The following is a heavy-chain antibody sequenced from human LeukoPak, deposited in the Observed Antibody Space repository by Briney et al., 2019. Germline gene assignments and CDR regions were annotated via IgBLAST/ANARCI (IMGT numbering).Heavy chain of an antibody. CDR1: GYTFTNYG. J-gene: IGHJ4*02. Sequence: GASVKVSCKASGYTFTNYGITWVRQAPGQGLEWMGWRSAYNGNTKYAQTLQGRVTMTTDTSTSTAYMELRSLRSEDTAIYYCTTADDSSGYYDYWGQGTLVTVSS. V-gene: IGHV1-18*01. CDR2: RSAYNGNT. D-gene: IGHD3-22*01. CDR3: TTADDSSGYYDY.